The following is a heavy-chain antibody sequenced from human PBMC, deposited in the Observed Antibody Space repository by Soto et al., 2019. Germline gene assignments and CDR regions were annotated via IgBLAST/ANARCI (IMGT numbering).Heavy chain of an antibody. J-gene: IGHJ4*02. CDR1: GFTFSSYG. CDR3: AKDFYRIAVAGHFDY. Sequence: GGSLRLSCAASGFTFSSYGMHWVRQAPGKGLEWVAVISYDGSNKYYADSVKGRFTISRDNSKNTLYLQMNSLRAEDTAVYYCAKDFYRIAVAGHFDYWGQGTLVTVSS. V-gene: IGHV3-30*18. D-gene: IGHD6-19*01. CDR2: ISYDGSNK.